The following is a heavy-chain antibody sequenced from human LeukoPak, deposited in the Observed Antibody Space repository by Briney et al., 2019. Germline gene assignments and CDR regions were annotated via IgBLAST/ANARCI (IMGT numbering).Heavy chain of an antibody. CDR1: GGSISSYY. CDR3: ARGAAVAGTGLSSQQYYHGMDV. J-gene: IGHJ6*02. V-gene: IGHV4-59*01. CDR2: IYYGGST. Sequence: SETLSLTCTVSGGSISSYYWSWIRQPPGKGLEWIGYIYYGGSTNYNPSLKSRVTISIDTSKNQFSLKLSSVIAADTAVYYCARGAAVAGTGLSSQQYYHGMDVWGQGTTVTVSS. D-gene: IGHD6-19*01.